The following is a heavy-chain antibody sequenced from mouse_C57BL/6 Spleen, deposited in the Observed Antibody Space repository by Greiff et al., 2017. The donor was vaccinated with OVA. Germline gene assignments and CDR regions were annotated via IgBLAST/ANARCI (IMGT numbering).Heavy chain of an antibody. D-gene: IGHD1-1*01. CDR3: TREEVYYGSSYGYFDV. V-gene: IGHV5-9-1*02. Sequence: DVMLVESGEGLVKPGGSLKLSCAASGFTFSSYAMSWVRQTPEKRLEWVAYISSGGDYIYYADTVKGRFTISRDNARNTLYLQMSSLKSEDTAMYYCTREEVYYGSSYGYFDVWGTGTTVTVSS. CDR2: ISSGGDYI. J-gene: IGHJ1*03. CDR1: GFTFSSYA.